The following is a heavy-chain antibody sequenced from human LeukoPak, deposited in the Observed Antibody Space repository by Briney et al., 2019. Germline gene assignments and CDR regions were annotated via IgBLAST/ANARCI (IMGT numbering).Heavy chain of an antibody. CDR2: INPNSGGT. CDR1: GYTFTDYY. J-gene: IGHJ4*02. D-gene: IGHD3-10*01. V-gene: IGHV1-2*02. Sequence: ASVKVSCKASGYTFTDYYIHWVRQAPGQGLEWMGWINPNSGGTNYAQKFQGRVTMTRDTSISTAYMELSRLRSDDTAVYYCARLWFGESIGDYWGQGTLVTVSS. CDR3: ARLWFGESIGDY.